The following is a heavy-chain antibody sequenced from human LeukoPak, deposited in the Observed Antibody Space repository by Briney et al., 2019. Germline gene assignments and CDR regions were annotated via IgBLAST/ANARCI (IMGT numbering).Heavy chain of an antibody. CDR3: ARAARYYGSGFDAFDI. Sequence: PGGSLRLSCAASGFTFSDYYMSWIRQAPGKGLEWVSYISSSSSYTNYADSVKGRFTISRDNAKNSLYLQMNSLRAEDTAVYYCARAARYYGSGFDAFDIWGQGTTVTVSS. CDR1: GFTFSDYY. D-gene: IGHD3-10*01. V-gene: IGHV3-11*05. CDR2: ISSSSSYT. J-gene: IGHJ3*02.